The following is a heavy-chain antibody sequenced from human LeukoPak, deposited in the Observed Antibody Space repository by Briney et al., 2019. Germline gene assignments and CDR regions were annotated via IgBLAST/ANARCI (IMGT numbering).Heavy chain of an antibody. D-gene: IGHD6-13*01. CDR1: GFTFSSYS. Sequence: GGSLRLSCAASGFTFSSYSMNWVRQAPGKGLEWVSAISSSSSYIYYADSVKGRFTISRDNARNPLYLQMNSLRAEDTAMYYCAREGAAAAPYWGQGTLVTVSS. J-gene: IGHJ4*02. CDR2: ISSSSSYI. CDR3: AREGAAAAPY. V-gene: IGHV3-21*01.